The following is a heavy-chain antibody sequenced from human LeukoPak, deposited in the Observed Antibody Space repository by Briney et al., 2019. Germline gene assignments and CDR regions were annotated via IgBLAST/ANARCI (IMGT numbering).Heavy chain of an antibody. CDR1: GGSISSYY. D-gene: IGHD6-19*01. Sequence: SETLSLTCTVSGGSISSYYWSWIRQPPGKGLEWIGYIYYSGSTNYNPSLRSRVTISVDTSKNQFSLNLSSVTAADTAVYYCARDPPASGWFAGAFDIWGQGTMVTVSS. V-gene: IGHV4-59*01. CDR2: IYYSGST. J-gene: IGHJ3*02. CDR3: ARDPPASGWFAGAFDI.